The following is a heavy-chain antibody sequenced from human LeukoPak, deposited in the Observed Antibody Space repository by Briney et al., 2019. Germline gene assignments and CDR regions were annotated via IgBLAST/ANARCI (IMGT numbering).Heavy chain of an antibody. CDR2: ISSSGSTI. Sequence: PGGSLRLSCAASGFTFSSYEMNWVRQAPGKGLEGVSYISSSGSTIYYADSVKGRFTISRDNAKNSLYLQMNSLRAEDTAVYYCARGKPYDFWSGPPLLWGQGTLVTVSS. CDR3: ARGKPYDFWSGPPLL. CDR1: GFTFSSYE. D-gene: IGHD3-3*01. J-gene: IGHJ4*02. V-gene: IGHV3-48*03.